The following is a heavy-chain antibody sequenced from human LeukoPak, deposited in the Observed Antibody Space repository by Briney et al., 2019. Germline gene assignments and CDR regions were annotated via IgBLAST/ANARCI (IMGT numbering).Heavy chain of an antibody. CDR3: AGRGQRYFRD. V-gene: IGHV4-4*08. Sequence: SETLSLTCSVSGDSITTDYWSWIRQPPGKGLEWIGYIYRLGNTDYNPSLKSRVTISVDTSKNQLSLNLSSVTAADTAVYYCAGRGQRYFRDWGQGTLVTVSS. CDR2: IYRLGNT. CDR1: GDSITTDY. J-gene: IGHJ1*01.